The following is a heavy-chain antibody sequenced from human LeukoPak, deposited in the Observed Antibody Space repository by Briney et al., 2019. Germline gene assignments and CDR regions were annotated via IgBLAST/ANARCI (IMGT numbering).Heavy chain of an antibody. D-gene: IGHD1-20*01. CDR1: GYTFTSYY. CDR3: ATTSPNWNDPIEPNDAFDI. J-gene: IGHJ3*02. V-gene: IGHV1-46*01. CDR2: INPSGGST. Sequence: ASVKVSCKASGYTFTSYYMHWVRQALGQGLEWMGIINPSGGSTSYAQKFQGRVTMTRDTSTSTVYMELSSLRSEDTAVYYCATTSPNWNDPIEPNDAFDIWGQGTMVTVSS.